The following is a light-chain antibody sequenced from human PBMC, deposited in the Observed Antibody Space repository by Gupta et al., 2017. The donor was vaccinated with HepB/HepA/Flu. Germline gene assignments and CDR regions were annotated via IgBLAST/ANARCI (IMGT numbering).Light chain of an antibody. J-gene: IGKJ4*01. Sequence: DIQMTQSPSSVSASVGDRVTITCRASQGIGTWLAWYQAKPGKAPKLLIYAASRLQSGVPSRFSGSASGTDFTLTISSLQPEDFATYYCQQANSLPVTFGGGTKVEIK. CDR2: AAS. V-gene: IGKV1-12*01. CDR1: QGIGTW. CDR3: QQANSLPVT.